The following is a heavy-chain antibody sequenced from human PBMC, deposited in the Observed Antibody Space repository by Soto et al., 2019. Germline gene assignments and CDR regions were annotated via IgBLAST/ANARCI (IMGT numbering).Heavy chain of an antibody. J-gene: IGHJ6*02. CDR1: GFTFSDDH. CDR3: VRRHHGMAV. CDR2: ISSSSTYT. Sequence: QVQLVESGRGLVKPGGSLRLSCVVSGFTFSDDHMSWIRQAPGKGLEWVSYISSSSTYTNYADSVKGRFTISRDNAKNSLYLQMNSLRAEDTAVYYCVRRHHGMAVWGQGTTVTVSS. V-gene: IGHV3-11*05.